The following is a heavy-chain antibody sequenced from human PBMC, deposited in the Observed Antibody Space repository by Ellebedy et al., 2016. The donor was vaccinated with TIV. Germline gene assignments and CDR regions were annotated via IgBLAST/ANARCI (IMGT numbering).Heavy chain of an antibody. J-gene: IGHJ3*02. CDR3: ARSSISVFGLTEVFDI. Sequence: MPSETLSLTCTVSGGSISLDSWSWIRQPPGNGLEWLGYIFHSGRTIYNPSRRSRVTISLDKSQKEVSLNLTSVTAADTAVYFCARSSISVFGLTEVFDIWGQGTLVTVSS. CDR2: IFHSGRT. CDR1: GGSISLDS. V-gene: IGHV4-59*01. D-gene: IGHD3-3*01.